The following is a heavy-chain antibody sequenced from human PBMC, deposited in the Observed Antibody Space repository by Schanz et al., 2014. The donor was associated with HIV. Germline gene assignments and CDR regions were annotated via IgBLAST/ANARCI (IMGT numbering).Heavy chain of an antibody. V-gene: IGHV3-74*02. J-gene: IGHJ3*02. CDR1: GFTFDDYT. Sequence: EVQLVESGGVVVQPGGSLRISCAASGFTFDDYTMHWVRQAPGKGLEWVSRINSDGSSTNYADSVKGRLTISRDNAKNTLYLQMNSLRAEDTAVYYCAIRTPMISFGAFDIWGRGTMVTVSS. CDR2: INSDGSST. D-gene: IGHD3-16*01. CDR3: AIRTPMISFGAFDI.